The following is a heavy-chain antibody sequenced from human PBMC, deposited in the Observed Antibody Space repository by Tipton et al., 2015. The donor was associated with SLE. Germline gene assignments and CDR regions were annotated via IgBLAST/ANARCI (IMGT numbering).Heavy chain of an antibody. CDR2: IYYSGST. CDR3: AREFLNPVTTVHYYFDL. D-gene: IGHD4-11*01. J-gene: IGHJ2*01. Sequence: LRLSCTVSGGSISSHYWSWIRQSPGKGLEWIGYIYYSGSTNYKPSLKSRVTISVDTSKNQFSLKLTSVTAADTAVYYCAREFLNPVTTVHYYFDLWGRGTLVTVSS. V-gene: IGHV4-59*11. CDR1: GGSISSHY.